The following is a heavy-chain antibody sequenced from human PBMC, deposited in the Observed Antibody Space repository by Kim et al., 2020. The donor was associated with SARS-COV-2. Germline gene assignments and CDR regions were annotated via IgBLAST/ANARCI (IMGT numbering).Heavy chain of an antibody. J-gene: IGHJ6*02. D-gene: IGHD2-8*01. Sequence: SETLSLTCTVSGGSMNSNYWSWVRQPAGKGLEWIGRTHTSGITNYNPSLKSRVTMSVDTSKRQFSLNLNSITAADTAVYFCARDLNCTTMTCKYGMDVWGQGTTVSVSS. CDR3: ARDLNCTTMTCKYGMDV. CDR1: GGSMNSNY. CDR2: THTSGIT. V-gene: IGHV4-4*07.